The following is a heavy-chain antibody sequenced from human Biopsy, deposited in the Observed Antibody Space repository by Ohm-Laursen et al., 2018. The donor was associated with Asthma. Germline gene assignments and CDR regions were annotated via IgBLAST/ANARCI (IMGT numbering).Heavy chain of an antibody. Sequence: SDTLSLTCIVSGGSINIGDYYWSWIRQHPVKGLEWIGHIYYSGSTNYNPSLKSRVTISIDASKNQFSLKLTSVTAADTAVYYCARGVDRVTGLLDHFDSWGQGTLVTVSS. J-gene: IGHJ4*02. CDR2: IYYSGST. CDR1: GGSINIGDYY. V-gene: IGHV4-61*08. D-gene: IGHD2-21*02. CDR3: ARGVDRVTGLLDHFDS.